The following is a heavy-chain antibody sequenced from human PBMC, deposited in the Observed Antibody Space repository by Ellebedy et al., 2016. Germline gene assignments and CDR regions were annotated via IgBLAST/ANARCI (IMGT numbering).Heavy chain of an antibody. V-gene: IGHV3-66*01. D-gene: IGHD2-15*01. CDR2: IYAGGST. Sequence: GGSLRLSCVVSGFSVSSNYLSWVRQAPGKGLEWVSVIYAGGSTFYADSVKGRFTISRDNSKNTLYLQMNSLRAEDTAIYYCAKDGGLGRHCVSGSCYSNAFDKWGQGTMVTVSS. CDR1: GFSVSSNY. CDR3: AKDGGLGRHCVSGSCYSNAFDK. J-gene: IGHJ3*02.